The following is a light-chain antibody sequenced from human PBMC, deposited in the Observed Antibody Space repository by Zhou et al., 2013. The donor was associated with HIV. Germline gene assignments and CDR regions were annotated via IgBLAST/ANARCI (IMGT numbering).Light chain of an antibody. CDR1: QSISSRH. Sequence: EIVLTQSPGTLSLSPGERATLSCRASQSISSRHLAWYQQTPGQAPRLLIYGASSRATGIPDRFSGSGSGTDFTLTIGRLEPEDFAVYYCQQYARSPFTFGPGTTV. J-gene: IGKJ3*01. CDR3: QQYARSPFT. V-gene: IGKV3-20*01. CDR2: GAS.